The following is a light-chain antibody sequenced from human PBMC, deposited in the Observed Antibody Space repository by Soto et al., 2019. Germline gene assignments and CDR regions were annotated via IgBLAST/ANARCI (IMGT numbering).Light chain of an antibody. V-gene: IGKV3-20*01. Sequence: ETVLTQSPGTLSLSPGDRATLSCRASQSVSSNYLAWYQRIPGQAPRLLIYGASNRATGIPDRFSGSGSGTDFTLTISRLEPEDFAVYYCQQYGSSGYTFGQGTKLEIK. CDR3: QQYGSSGYT. CDR1: QSVSSNY. CDR2: GAS. J-gene: IGKJ2*01.